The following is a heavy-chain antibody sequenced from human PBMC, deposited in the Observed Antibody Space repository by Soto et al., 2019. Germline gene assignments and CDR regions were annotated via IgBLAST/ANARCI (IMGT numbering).Heavy chain of an antibody. CDR3: ARSDGRY. CDR2: IYYSGST. CDR1: GGSISSYY. V-gene: IGHV4-59*01. Sequence: SETLSLTCTVSGGSISSYYWSWIRQPPGKGLEWIGYIYYSGSTNYNPSLKRRVTISVDTTKNQFSLKLSSVTAADTAVYYCARSDGRYWGQGTLVPVSS. J-gene: IGHJ4*02.